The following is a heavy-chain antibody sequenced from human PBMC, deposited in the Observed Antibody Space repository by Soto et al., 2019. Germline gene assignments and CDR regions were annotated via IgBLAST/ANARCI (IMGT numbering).Heavy chain of an antibody. CDR1: GDSVSSNIAA. J-gene: IGHJ6*02. V-gene: IGHV6-1*01. CDR3: ARERYYDFWSGYIDGTYGMDV. CDR2: TYYRSKWYN. D-gene: IGHD3-3*01. Sequence: SQSRSLTCAISGDSVSSNIAAWNWIRQSPSRGLEWLGRTYYRSKWYNDYAVSVKSRITINPDTSKNQFSLQLNSVTPEDTAVYYCARERYYDFWSGYIDGTYGMDVWGPGTKDTV.